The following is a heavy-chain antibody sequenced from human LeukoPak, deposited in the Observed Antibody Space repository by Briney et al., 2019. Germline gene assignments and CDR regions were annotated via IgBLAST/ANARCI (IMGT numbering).Heavy chain of an antibody. V-gene: IGHV1-2*02. J-gene: IGHJ4*02. CDR2: INPNSGGT. Sequence: ASVKVSCKASGYTFTGYLMRWVRQAPGQGLEWMGWINPNSGGTKYAQKFQGRVTMTRDTSISTAYMELSRLRSDDTAVYYCARFYYDSSGRFDYWGQGTLVTVSS. CDR1: GYTFTGYL. D-gene: IGHD3-22*01. CDR3: ARFYYDSSGRFDY.